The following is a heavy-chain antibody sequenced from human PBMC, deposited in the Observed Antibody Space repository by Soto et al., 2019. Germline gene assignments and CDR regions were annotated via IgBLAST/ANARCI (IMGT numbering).Heavy chain of an antibody. V-gene: IGHV4-59*01. J-gene: IGHJ6*02. CDR2: IFYNENN. Sequence: QVELRESGPGLVKPSETLSLTCNVSGVSMRSYYWTWMRQSPGKGLEWLGNIFYNENNNLNTSLKCRLSISIDTSKKKYSLMLSSVTAEDTAIYYCASDSTCCGLDVWGQGTTVTVAS. CDR3: ASDSTCCGLDV. CDR1: GVSMRSYY. D-gene: IGHD2-21*01.